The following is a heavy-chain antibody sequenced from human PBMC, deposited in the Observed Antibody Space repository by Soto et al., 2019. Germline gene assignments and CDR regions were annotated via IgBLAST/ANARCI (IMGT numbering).Heavy chain of an antibody. D-gene: IGHD2-2*01. CDR1: GFTFSDYA. CDR2: ISSSSSTI. Sequence: EVQLVESGGGLVQPGGSLRLSCAASGFTFSDYALNWVRQAPGEGLEWISYISSSSSTIYFADSLKGRFTISRDNAKNSMYLLMNSLRDEDTAVYYCASTLRYCKSTSCYSWGRFDYWGQGTLVTVSS. J-gene: IGHJ4*02. CDR3: ASTLRYCKSTSCYSWGRFDY. V-gene: IGHV3-48*02.